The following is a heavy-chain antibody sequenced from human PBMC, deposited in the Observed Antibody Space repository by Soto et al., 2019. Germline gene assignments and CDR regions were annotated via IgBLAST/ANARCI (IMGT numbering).Heavy chain of an antibody. D-gene: IGHD2-21*01. CDR1: RYTFTNYY. CDR2: INPSGGST. CDR3: APDLSTFARDDYYYYGLDV. Sequence: QVQLVQSGAEVKKPGASVKLSCKTSRYTFTNYYIHWVRQAPGQGLEWMGIINPSGGSTTYAQKFPGRVNLTRATSTNTVYMELSSLRSEDSTVYYCAPDLSTFARDDYYYYGLDVRGQGTPITVS. V-gene: IGHV1-46*01. J-gene: IGHJ6*02.